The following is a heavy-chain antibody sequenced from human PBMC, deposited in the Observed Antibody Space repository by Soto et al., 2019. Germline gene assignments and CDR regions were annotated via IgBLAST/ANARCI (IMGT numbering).Heavy chain of an antibody. CDR3: ARAMEVYATGDYYYGMDV. V-gene: IGHV1-69*13. CDR1: GGTFSSYA. J-gene: IGHJ6*02. Sequence: ASVKVSCKASGGTFSSYAISWVRQAPGQGLEWMGGIIPIFGTANYAQKFQGRVTITADESTSTAYMELSSLRSEDTAVYYCARAMEVYATGDYYYGMDVWGQGTTVTVSS. D-gene: IGHD2-8*02. CDR2: IIPIFGTA.